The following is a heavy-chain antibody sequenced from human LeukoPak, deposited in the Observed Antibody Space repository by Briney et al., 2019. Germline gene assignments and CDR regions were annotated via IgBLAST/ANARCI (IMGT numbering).Heavy chain of an antibody. J-gene: IGHJ5*02. CDR3: AKYNWNDKRFDP. V-gene: IGHV4-59*12. CDR2: IYYSGST. CDR1: GGSISSYY. D-gene: IGHD1-1*01. Sequence: SETLSLTCTVSGGSISSYYWSWIRQPPGKGLEWIGYIYYSGSTNYNPSLKSRVTMSVDTSKNQFSLKLSSVTAADTAVYCCAKYNWNDKRFDPWGQGTLVTVSS.